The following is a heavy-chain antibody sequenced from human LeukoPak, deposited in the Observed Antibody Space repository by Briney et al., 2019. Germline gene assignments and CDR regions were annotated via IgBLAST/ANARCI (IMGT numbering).Heavy chain of an antibody. CDR2: INPNSGGT. D-gene: IGHD3-3*01. Sequence: ASVKVSCKASGCTFTGYYMHWVRQAPGQGLEWMGRINPNSGGTNYAQKFQGRVTMTRDTSISTAYMELSRLRSDDTAVYYCASRRDFWSGDTFDHWGQGTLVTVSS. CDR3: ASRRDFWSGDTFDH. CDR1: GCTFTGYY. J-gene: IGHJ4*02. V-gene: IGHV1-2*06.